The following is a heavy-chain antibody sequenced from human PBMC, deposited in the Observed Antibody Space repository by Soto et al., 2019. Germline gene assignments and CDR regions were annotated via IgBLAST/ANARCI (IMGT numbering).Heavy chain of an antibody. V-gene: IGHV4-39*01. CDR2: IYYNGST. D-gene: IGHD2-15*01. CDR1: GGSVSSRSYF. J-gene: IGHJ5*02. CDR3: ARQRVVPATPTNWFDP. Sequence: QVQVQESGPGLVKPSDTLSLTCTVSGGSVSSRSYFWGWIRQPPGKGLEWIGTIYYNGSTYYNPSLKSRVTVSVDTSKNQFSLKLTSVTASDTAIYYCARQRVVPATPTNWFDPWGQGTLVTVSS.